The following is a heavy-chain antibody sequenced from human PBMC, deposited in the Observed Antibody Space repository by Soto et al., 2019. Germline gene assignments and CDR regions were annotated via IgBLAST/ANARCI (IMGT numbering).Heavy chain of an antibody. Sequence: LSLTCAVYGGSFSGYYWIWIRQPPGKGLEWIGEINHSGSTNYNPSLKSRVTISVDTSKNQFSLKLSSVTAADTAVYYCARGPRIAVAGTGGLDYWGQGTLVTVSS. CDR3: ARGPRIAVAGTGGLDY. D-gene: IGHD6-19*01. CDR1: GGSFSGYY. V-gene: IGHV4-34*01. CDR2: INHSGST. J-gene: IGHJ4*02.